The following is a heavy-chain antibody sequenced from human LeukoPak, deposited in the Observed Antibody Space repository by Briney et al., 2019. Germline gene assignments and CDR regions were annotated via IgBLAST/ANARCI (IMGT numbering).Heavy chain of an antibody. CDR1: GYTFTSYG. D-gene: IGHD2-2*01. CDR2: ISAYNGNT. CDR3: ARDPIVPDHLIPRGYMDV. Sequence: EASVKVSCKASGYTFTSYGISWVRQAPGQGLKWMGWISAYNGNTNYAQKLQGRVTMTTDTSTSTVYMELSSLRSEDTAVYYCARDPIVPDHLIPRGYMDVWGKGTTVTVSS. J-gene: IGHJ6*03. V-gene: IGHV1-18*01.